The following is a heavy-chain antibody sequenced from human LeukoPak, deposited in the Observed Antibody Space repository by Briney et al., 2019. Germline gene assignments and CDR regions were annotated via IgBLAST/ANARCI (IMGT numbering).Heavy chain of an antibody. CDR3: ASADFYGSGSYYSGSCDY. CDR2: ISYDGSRE. V-gene: IGHV3-30*04. D-gene: IGHD3-10*01. CDR1: GFSFSSYA. Sequence: GRSLRLSCAASGFSFSSYAMHWVRQAPGKGLEWVAVISYDGSREYYTDSVKGRFTISRDNSKNTLYLEMNSLRNEDTAVYYCASADFYGSGSYYSGSCDYWGQGTLVTVSS. J-gene: IGHJ4*02.